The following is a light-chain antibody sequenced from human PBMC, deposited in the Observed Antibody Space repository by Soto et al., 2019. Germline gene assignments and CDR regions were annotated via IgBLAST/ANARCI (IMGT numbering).Light chain of an antibody. CDR3: CAYSGGGAVV. Sequence: QSALTQPASVSGSPEQSITISCTGTSNDVGSYNLVSWYQQHPGKAPKVMIYEATKRPSGVSNRFSGSKSGNTASLTISGLQAEDEADYYCCAYSGGGAVVFGGGTKLTVL. CDR1: SNDVGSYNL. J-gene: IGLJ3*02. CDR2: EAT. V-gene: IGLV2-23*01.